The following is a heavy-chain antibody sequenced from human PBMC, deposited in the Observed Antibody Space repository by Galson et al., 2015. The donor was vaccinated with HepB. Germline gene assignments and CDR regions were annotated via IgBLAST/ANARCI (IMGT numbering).Heavy chain of an antibody. CDR1: GYTFTGYY. CDR2: INPNSGGT. Sequence: SVKVSCKASGYTFTGYYMHWVRQAPGQGLEWMGRINPNSGGTNYAQKFQGRVTMTRDTSISTAYMELSRLRSDDTAVYYCARDATGTDNFDYWGQGTLVTVSS. V-gene: IGHV1-2*06. J-gene: IGHJ4*02. CDR3: ARDATGTDNFDY. D-gene: IGHD1-1*01.